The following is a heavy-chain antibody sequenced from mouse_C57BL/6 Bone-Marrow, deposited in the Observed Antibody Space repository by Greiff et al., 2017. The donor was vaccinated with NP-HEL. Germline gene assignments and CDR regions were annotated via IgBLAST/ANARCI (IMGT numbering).Heavy chain of an antibody. CDR1: GYTFTEYT. CDR2: FYPGSGSI. V-gene: IGHV1-62-2*01. Sequence: VVKPGASVKLSCKASGYTFTEYTIHWVKQRSGQGLEWIGWFYPGSGSIKYNEKFKDKATLTADKSSSTVYMELSRLTSEDSAVYFCARHGDYYGSTQGAMDYWGQGTSVTVSS. D-gene: IGHD1-1*01. J-gene: IGHJ4*01. CDR3: ARHGDYYGSTQGAMDY.